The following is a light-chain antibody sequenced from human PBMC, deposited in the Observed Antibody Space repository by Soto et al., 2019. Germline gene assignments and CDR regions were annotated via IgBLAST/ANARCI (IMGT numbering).Light chain of an antibody. CDR1: QSVSS. Sequence: DIVLTQSPGTLSLSPGERATLSCRASQSVSSIAWYQQKPGQPPRLLIYGASTRATGIPARFSGSGSGTEFTLTISSLEPEDFAVYYCQQRSNWPPITFGQGTRLEIK. CDR2: GAS. J-gene: IGKJ5*01. V-gene: IGKV3-11*01. CDR3: QQRSNWPPIT.